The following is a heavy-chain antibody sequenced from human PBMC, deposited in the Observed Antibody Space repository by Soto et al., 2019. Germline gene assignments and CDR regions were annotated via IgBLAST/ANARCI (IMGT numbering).Heavy chain of an antibody. V-gene: IGHV5-10-1*01. CDR3: ARWGASSRGYSSSSDNWFDR. D-gene: IGHD6-6*01. CDR2: IDPSDSYT. CDR1: GYSFTSYW. Sequence: GESLKISCKGSGYSFTSYWISWVRQMPGKGLEWMGRIDPSDSYTNYSPSFQGHVTISADKSISTAYLQWSSLKASDTAMYYCARWGASSRGYSSSSDNWFDRWGQGTLVTVSS. J-gene: IGHJ5*02.